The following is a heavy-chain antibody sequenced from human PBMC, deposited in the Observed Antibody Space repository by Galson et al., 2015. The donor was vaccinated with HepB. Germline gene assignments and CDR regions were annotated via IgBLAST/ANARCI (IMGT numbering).Heavy chain of an antibody. CDR1: GFTFSSYA. CDR3: VASSRTKGGRWLVLNGVFDY. CDR2: ISSNGGST. J-gene: IGHJ4*02. D-gene: IGHD6-19*01. Sequence: SLRLSCAASGFTFSSYAMHWVRQAPGKGLEYVSAISSNGGSTYYADSVKGRFTISRDNSKNTLYLQMSSLRAEDTAVYYCVASSRTKGGRWLVLNGVFDYWGQGTLVTVSS. V-gene: IGHV3-64D*06.